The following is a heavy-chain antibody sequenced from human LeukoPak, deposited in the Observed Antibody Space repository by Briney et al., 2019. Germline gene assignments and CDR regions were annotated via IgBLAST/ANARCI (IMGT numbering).Heavy chain of an antibody. Sequence: ASVKVSCKASGYIFTSYGISWVRQAPGQGLEWMGWISAYNGNTNYAQKLQGRVTMTTDTSTSTAYMELRSLRSDDTAVYYCARVGHDNVVVPAAMDYYYYMDVWGKGTTVTISS. J-gene: IGHJ6*03. V-gene: IGHV1-18*01. CDR2: ISAYNGNT. CDR3: ARVGHDNVVVPAAMDYYYYMDV. D-gene: IGHD2-2*01. CDR1: GYIFTSYG.